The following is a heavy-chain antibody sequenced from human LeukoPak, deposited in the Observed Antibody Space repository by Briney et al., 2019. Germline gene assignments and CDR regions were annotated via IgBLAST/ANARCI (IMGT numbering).Heavy chain of an antibody. CDR2: IYYSGST. V-gene: IGHV4-39*01. D-gene: IGHD3-10*01. J-gene: IGHJ3*02. CDR3: ARTITILRGDAFDI. Sequence: PSETLSLTCTVSGGSISSSSYYWGWIRQPPGKGLEWIGSIYYSGSTYYNPSLKSRVTISVDTSKNQFSLKLSSVTAADTAVYYCARTITILRGDAFDIWGQGTMVTVSS. CDR1: GGSISSSSYY.